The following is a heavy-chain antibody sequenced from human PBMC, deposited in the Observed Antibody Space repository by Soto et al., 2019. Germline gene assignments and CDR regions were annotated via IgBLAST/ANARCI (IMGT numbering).Heavy chain of an antibody. D-gene: IGHD6-13*01. CDR2: ISGSGGST. Sequence: GGSLRRSCAASGFTFSSYAMSWVRQAPGKGLEWVSAISGSGGSTYYADSVKGRFTISRDNSKNTLYLQMNSLRAEDTAVYYCAKDYLRAAAGAGFFDYWGQGTLVTVSS. CDR3: AKDYLRAAAGAGFFDY. V-gene: IGHV3-23*01. CDR1: GFTFSSYA. J-gene: IGHJ4*02.